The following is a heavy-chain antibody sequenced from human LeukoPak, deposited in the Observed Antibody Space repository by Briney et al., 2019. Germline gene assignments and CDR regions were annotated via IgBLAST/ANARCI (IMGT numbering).Heavy chain of an antibody. Sequence: GGSLRLSCAASGFTFSSYSMNWVRQAPGKGLEWVSYITSSSSKTIYYADSVKGRFTLSRDNAKNSLSLQMNSLRAEDTAVYYCARGQKSVGRVLAGTTTYNYYYYMDVWGKGTTVTVSS. J-gene: IGHJ6*03. V-gene: IGHV3-48*01. D-gene: IGHD6-19*01. CDR3: ARGQKSVGRVLAGTTTYNYYYYMDV. CDR1: GFTFSSYS. CDR2: ITSSSSKTI.